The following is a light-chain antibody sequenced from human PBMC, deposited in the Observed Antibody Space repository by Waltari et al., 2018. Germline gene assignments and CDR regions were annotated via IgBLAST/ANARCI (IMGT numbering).Light chain of an antibody. CDR1: GSDVGAYNY. CDR2: DVS. J-gene: IGLJ1*01. Sequence: SALTQPASVSGSPGQSITIPCTGSGSDVGAYNYVSWCQQHPGKAPKLLIYDVSERPSGVSNRFSASKSGNTASLTISGLQAEDEADYYCSSYTTNSTYVFGTGTKVTVL. CDR3: SSYTTNSTYV. V-gene: IGLV2-14*03.